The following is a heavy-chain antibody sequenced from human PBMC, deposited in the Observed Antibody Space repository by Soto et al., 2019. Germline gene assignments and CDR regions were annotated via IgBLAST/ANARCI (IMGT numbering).Heavy chain of an antibody. CDR3: ARYFGDQFSEGMDV. D-gene: IGHD4-17*01. V-gene: IGHV3-30-3*01. CDR2: ISYDGSNK. CDR1: GFTFSSYA. Sequence: QAQLVESGGGVVQPGRSLRLSCAASGFTFSSYAMHWVRQAPGKGLEWVAVISYDGSNKYYADSVKGRFTISRDNSKNTLYLQMNSLRAEDTAVYYCARYFGDQFSEGMDVWGQGTTVTVSS. J-gene: IGHJ6*02.